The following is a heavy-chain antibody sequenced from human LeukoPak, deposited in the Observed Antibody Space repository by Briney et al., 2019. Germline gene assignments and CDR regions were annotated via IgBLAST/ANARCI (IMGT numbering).Heavy chain of an antibody. CDR1: GFTFSTYG. Sequence: GGSLRLSCVASGFTFSTYGMSWVRQAPGKGLEWVSAISGSGGSTYYADSVKGRFTISRDNSKNTLYLQMNSLRAEDTAVYYCAKGHGSGSYYNVDYWGQGTLVTVSS. J-gene: IGHJ4*02. CDR3: AKGHGSGSYYNVDY. V-gene: IGHV3-23*01. D-gene: IGHD3-10*01. CDR2: ISGSGGST.